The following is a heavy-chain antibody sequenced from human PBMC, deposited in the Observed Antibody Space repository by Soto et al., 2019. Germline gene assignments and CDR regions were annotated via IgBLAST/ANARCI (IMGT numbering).Heavy chain of an antibody. CDR1: GYTFTSYD. CDR3: ARARWVTGKWGEANYYYYYYIDV. D-gene: IGHD1-20*01. V-gene: IGHV1-8*01. CDR2: MNPNSGNT. Sequence: EASVKVSCKASGYTFTSYDINWVRQATGQGLEWMGWMNPNSGNTGYAQKFQGRVTMTRNTSISTAYMELSSLRSEDTAVYYCARARWVTGKWGEANYYYYYYIDVRAKGTTDTGSS. J-gene: IGHJ6*03.